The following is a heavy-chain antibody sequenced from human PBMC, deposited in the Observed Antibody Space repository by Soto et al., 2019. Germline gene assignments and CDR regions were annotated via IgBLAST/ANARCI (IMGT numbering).Heavy chain of an antibody. D-gene: IGHD4-17*01. CDR2: INPNGGSV. V-gene: IGHV1-46*01. CDR1: GNTFTSYS. Sequence: QVQLAQSGAEVKKPGASVKISCTTSGNTFTSYSIHWVRQAPGKGFEWMGMINPNGGSVYYAQRFQDRVTVTRDTAPTTVYMELRGLRSEDTAVYYCARTYGYWGQGTLVTVSS. CDR3: ARTYGY. J-gene: IGHJ4*02.